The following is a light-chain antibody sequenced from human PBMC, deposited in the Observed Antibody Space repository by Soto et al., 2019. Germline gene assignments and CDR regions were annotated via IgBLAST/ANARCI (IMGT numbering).Light chain of an antibody. CDR2: GAT. V-gene: IGKV3-15*01. Sequence: EVLMTQSPGTLSVSPGEGATLSCRANESISVNLAWYQQKPGQAPKLLIFGATSRATGVPARFSGSGSVTDFSLTISSPQSEDFAVYYCQQYNNWPSTVGQGTKVDSK. J-gene: IGKJ2*01. CDR3: QQYNNWPST. CDR1: ESISVN.